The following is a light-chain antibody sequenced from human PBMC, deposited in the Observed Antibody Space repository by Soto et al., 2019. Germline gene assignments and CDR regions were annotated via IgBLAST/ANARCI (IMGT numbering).Light chain of an antibody. Sequence: QSALTQPASVSGSPGQSITISCTGTSSDVGGYNYVSWYQQHPGKAPKLMIYEVSNRPSGVSNRVSGSKSGNTASLTISGLQAEDEADYYCSSYTSSGTVVFGGGTKVTVL. CDR3: SSYTSSGTVV. J-gene: IGLJ2*01. CDR2: EVS. V-gene: IGLV2-14*01. CDR1: SSDVGGYNY.